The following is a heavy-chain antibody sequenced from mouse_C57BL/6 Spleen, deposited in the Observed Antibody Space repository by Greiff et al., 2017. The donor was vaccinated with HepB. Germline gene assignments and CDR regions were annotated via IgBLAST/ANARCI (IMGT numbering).Heavy chain of an antibody. CDR2: ISYSGST. CDR1: GYSITSGYD. V-gene: IGHV3-1*01. D-gene: IGHD2-1*01. Sequence: EVQRVESGPGMVKPSQSLSLTCTVPGYSITSGYDWHWIRHFPGNKLEWMGYISYSGSTNYNPSLKSRISITHDTSKNHFFLKLNSVTTEDTATYYCARGGNFLMDYWGQGTSVTVSS. J-gene: IGHJ4*01. CDR3: ARGGNFLMDY.